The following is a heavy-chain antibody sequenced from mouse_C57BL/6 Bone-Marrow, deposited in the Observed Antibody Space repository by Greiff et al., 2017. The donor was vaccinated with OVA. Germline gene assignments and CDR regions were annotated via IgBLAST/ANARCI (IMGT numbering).Heavy chain of an antibody. CDR2: ISSGGDYI. D-gene: IGHD1-1*01. V-gene: IGHV5-9-1*02. CDR1: GFTFSSYA. J-gene: IGHJ4*01. Sequence: EVKVVESGEGLVKPGGSLKLSCAASGFTFSSYAMSWVRQTPEKRLEWVAYISSGGDYIYYADTVKGRFTISRDKARNTLYLQMSSLKSEDTAMYYCTRGGDYYGSSWGYAMDYWGQGTSVTVSS. CDR3: TRGGDYYGSSWGYAMDY.